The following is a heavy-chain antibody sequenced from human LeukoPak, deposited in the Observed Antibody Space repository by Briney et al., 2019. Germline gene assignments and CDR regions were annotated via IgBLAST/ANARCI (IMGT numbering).Heavy chain of an antibody. V-gene: IGHV3-23*01. CDR3: AKARADGSGCSD. Sequence: GGSLRLSCAASGFTFNSYAMSWVRQAPGKGLEWVSGISGSGGSTYYADSVKGRFTISRDNSRNTLYLQMNSLRAEDTAVYYCAKARADGSGCSDWGQGTLVTVSS. CDR1: GFTFNSYA. J-gene: IGHJ4*02. CDR2: ISGSGGST. D-gene: IGHD3-22*01.